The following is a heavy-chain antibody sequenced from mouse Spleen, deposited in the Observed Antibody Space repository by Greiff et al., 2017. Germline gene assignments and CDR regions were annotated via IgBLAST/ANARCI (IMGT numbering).Heavy chain of an antibody. V-gene: IGHV1-42*01. Sequence: VQLQQSGPELVKPGASVKISCKASGYSFTGYYMNWVKQSPEKSLEWIGEINPSTGGTTYNQKFKAKATLTVDKSSSTAYMQLKSLTSEDSAVYYCARGYGYDVGFAYWGQGTLVTVSA. CDR3: ARGYGYDVGFAY. CDR1: GYSFTGYY. CDR2: INPSTGGT. D-gene: IGHD2-2*01. J-gene: IGHJ3*01.